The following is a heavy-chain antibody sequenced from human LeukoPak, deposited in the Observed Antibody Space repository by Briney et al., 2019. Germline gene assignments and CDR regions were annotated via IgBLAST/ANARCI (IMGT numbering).Heavy chain of an antibody. D-gene: IGHD2-21*02. V-gene: IGHV4-4*02. CDR2: IYHSGST. CDR3: ARGYVVLTGYHGMDV. J-gene: IGHJ6*02. Sequence: SETLSLTCAVSGASISSSNWWSWVRQPPGKGLEWIGEIYHSGSTNYNPSLKSRVTMSVDKSVNQFSLTLSSVTAADTAVYYCARGYVVLTGYHGMDVWGQGTTVTVSS. CDR1: GASISSSNW.